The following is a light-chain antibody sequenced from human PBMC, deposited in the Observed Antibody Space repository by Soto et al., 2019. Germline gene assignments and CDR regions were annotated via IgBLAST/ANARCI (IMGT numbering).Light chain of an antibody. J-gene: IGLJ3*02. CDR1: SSDVGVYNY. CDR2: DVS. Sequence: QSALAQPASVSGSPGQSITISCTGTSSDVGVYNYVSWCQQHPGKAPKLIISDVSNRPSGVSNRFAGYKSGNTASLTISGRQAEDEADYYCSSYTRRSTRVFGGGTQLTVL. CDR3: SSYTRRSTRV. V-gene: IGLV2-14*03.